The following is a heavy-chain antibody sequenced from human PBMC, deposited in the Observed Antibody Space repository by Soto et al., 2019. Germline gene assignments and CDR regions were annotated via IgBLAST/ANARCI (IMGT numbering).Heavy chain of an antibody. CDR2: IYYHGNT. D-gene: IGHD6-19*01. J-gene: IGHJ4*01. CDR3: ARHDGFSSGWIFDY. Sequence: PSETLSLTCAVSGGSISSGGYSWGWIRQPPGKTLEWTGTIYYHGNTYSNPSLKSRVTISVDTSNNQLSLKLRSVTAADTAVYYCARHDGFSSGWIFDYWGHGTLVTVSS. V-gene: IGHV4-39*01. CDR1: GGSISSGGYS.